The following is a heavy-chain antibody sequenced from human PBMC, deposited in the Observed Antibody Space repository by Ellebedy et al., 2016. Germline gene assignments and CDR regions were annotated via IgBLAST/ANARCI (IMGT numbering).Heavy chain of an antibody. V-gene: IGHV3-30*03. CDR3: ARDRTDVRDSYYYYFHMDV. Sequence: GGSLRLXXAASGFTFSSYGMHWVRQAPGKGLEWVAVISYDGSNKYYADSVKGRFTISRDNSKNTLYLQMNSLRAEDTAVYYCARDRTDVRDSYYYYFHMDVWGKGTSVTVSS. D-gene: IGHD6-6*01. J-gene: IGHJ6*03. CDR2: ISYDGSNK. CDR1: GFTFSSYG.